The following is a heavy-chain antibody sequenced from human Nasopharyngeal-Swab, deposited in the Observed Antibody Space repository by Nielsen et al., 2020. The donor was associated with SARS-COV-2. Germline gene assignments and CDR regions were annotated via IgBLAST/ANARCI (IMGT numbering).Heavy chain of an antibody. CDR2: IYPGDSDT. V-gene: IGHV5-51*01. CDR1: GYSFTTKW. Sequence: GESLKISCRTSGYSFTTKWIGWVRQMPGKGLEWVGSIYPGDSDTRYSPSFQGQVTISADKSISTAYLQWSSLKASDTAMYYCARSALGTPDDYWGQGTLVTVSS. D-gene: IGHD3-16*01. J-gene: IGHJ4*02. CDR3: ARSALGTPDDY.